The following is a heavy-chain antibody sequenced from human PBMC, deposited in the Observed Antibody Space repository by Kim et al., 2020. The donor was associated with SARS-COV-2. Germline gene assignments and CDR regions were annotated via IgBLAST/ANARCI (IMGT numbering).Heavy chain of an antibody. V-gene: IGHV1-2*02. D-gene: IGHD1-26*01. J-gene: IGHJ5*02. Sequence: ASVKVSCKASGYTFTGYYMHWVRQAPGQGLEWMGWINPNSGGTNYAQKFQGRVTMTRDTSISTAYMELSRLRSDDTAVYYCARVRVGRNWFDPWGQGTLVTVSS. CDR2: INPNSGGT. CDR3: ARVRVGRNWFDP. CDR1: GYTFTGYY.